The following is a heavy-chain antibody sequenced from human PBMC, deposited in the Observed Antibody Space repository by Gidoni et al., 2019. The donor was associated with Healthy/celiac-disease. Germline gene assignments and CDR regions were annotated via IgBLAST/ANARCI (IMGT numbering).Heavy chain of an antibody. V-gene: IGHV3-49*04. CDR3: TRHYDYVWGSTGFDY. D-gene: IGHD3-16*01. CDR2: IRSKAYGGTT. J-gene: IGHJ4*02. Sequence: EVQLVESGGGLVQPGRSLRLSCTASGFTFGDYAMSWVRQAPGKGLEWVGFIRSKAYGGTTEYAASVKGRFTISRDDSKSIAYLQMNSLKTEDTAVYYCTRHYDYVWGSTGFDYWGQGTLVTVSS. CDR1: GFTFGDYA.